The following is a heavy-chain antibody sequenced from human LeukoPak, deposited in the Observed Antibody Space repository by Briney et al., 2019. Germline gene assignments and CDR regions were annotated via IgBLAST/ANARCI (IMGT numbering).Heavy chain of an antibody. CDR2: IIPILGIA. Sequence: SVKVPCKASGGTFSSYAISWVRQAPGQGLEWMGRIIPILGIANYAQKFQGRVTITADKSTSTAYMELSSLRSEDTAVYYCARAPLIAGTPPFDYWGQGTLVTVSS. J-gene: IGHJ4*02. CDR3: ARAPLIAGTPPFDY. V-gene: IGHV1-69*04. CDR1: GGTFSSYA. D-gene: IGHD1-20*01.